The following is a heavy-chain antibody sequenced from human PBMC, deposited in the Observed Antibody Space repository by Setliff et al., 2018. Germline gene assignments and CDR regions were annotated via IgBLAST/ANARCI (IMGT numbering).Heavy chain of an antibody. D-gene: IGHD6-19*01. CDR2: IFDSGKF. CDR1: GGSIGSYH. V-gene: IGHV4-4*07. Sequence: SETLSLTCTVSGGSIGSYHWSWIRQPAGKGLEWIGRIFDSGKFNYNPSLESRVTMSVDTSKNQFSLRLTSMSAADTAVYYCARGPNDGWPIDYWGQGTLVTVSS. CDR3: ARGPNDGWPIDY. J-gene: IGHJ4*02.